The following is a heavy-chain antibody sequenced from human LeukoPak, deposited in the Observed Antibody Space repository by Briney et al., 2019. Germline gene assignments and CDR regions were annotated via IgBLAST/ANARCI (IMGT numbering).Heavy chain of an antibody. J-gene: IGHJ5*02. D-gene: IGHD6-19*01. CDR3: ARSSGWYWFDP. CDR1: GGSISRYY. V-gene: IGHV4-4*07. CDR2: IYTSGST. Sequence: ASETLSLTCTVSGGSISRYYWSWIRQPAGKGLEWIGRIYTSGSTYYNPSLKSRVTSLVDTSKNQFSVKLRSVTASSTAVYYCARSSGWYWFDPWGQGTLVTVSS.